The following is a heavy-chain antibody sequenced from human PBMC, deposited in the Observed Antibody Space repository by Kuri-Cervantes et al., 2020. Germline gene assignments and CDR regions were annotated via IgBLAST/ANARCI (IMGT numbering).Heavy chain of an antibody. D-gene: IGHD1-14*01. CDR3: TRHDRLTGTSFDY. Sequence: SETLSLTCTVSGGSISSSSYYWGWIRQPPGKGLEWIGSIYYSGSTYYNPSLKSRVTISVDTSKNQFSLKLSSVTAADTAVYYCTRHDRLTGTSFDYWGPGTLVTVSS. J-gene: IGHJ4*02. CDR1: GGSISSSSYY. CDR2: IYYSGST. V-gene: IGHV4-39*01.